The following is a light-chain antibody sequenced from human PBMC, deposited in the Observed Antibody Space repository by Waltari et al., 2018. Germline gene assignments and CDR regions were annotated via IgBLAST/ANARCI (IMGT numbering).Light chain of an antibody. J-gene: IGKJ2*01. CDR2: GAS. V-gene: IGKV3-20*01. Sequence: EIVLTQSPGTLSLSPGERATLSCRASQSVSASFLAWYQQKPGQAPRLLISGASTRATGIPDRFSDSGSGTDFTLTINRLEPEDFALYYCQQYGSPPYTFGQGTRLEIK. CDR3: QQYGSPPYT. CDR1: QSVSASF.